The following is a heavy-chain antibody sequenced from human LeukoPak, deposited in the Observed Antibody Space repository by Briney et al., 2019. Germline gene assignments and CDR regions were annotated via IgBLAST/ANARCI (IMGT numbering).Heavy chain of an antibody. CDR1: GFTVSSNF. D-gene: IGHD4-17*01. CDR2: IYAGGTT. CDR3: ARGVGYADYPFDY. J-gene: IGHJ4*02. V-gene: IGHV3-66*01. Sequence: GGSLRLSCAASGFTVSSNFMSWVRQATGKGLEWVSVIYAGGTTYYADSVKGRFTISRDISKNTLYLQMNNLRAEDTAVYYCARGVGYADYPFDYWGQGTLVTVST.